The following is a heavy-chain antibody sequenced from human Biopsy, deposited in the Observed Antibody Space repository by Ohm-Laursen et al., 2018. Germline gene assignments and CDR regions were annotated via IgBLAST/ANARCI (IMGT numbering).Heavy chain of an antibody. CDR2: IIPMFGTA. V-gene: IGHV1-69*01. Sequence: SSVKVSCKASGGTFINYAISWVRQAPGQGLEWMGGIIPMFGTANYAQMFQGRVAISADESTSTSYMELSSPTTEDTAIYYCARGPHSGSHSCFDYWGRGTLVTVSS. CDR3: ARGPHSGSHSCFDY. CDR1: GGTFINYA. D-gene: IGHD1-26*01. J-gene: IGHJ4*02.